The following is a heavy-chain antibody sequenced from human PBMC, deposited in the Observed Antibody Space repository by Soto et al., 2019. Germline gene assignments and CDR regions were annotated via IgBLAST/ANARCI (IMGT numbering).Heavy chain of an antibody. CDR3: TRDPYSGYQYYFDY. Sequence: GSLRLSCVASGFTFTNYGMHWVRQAPGKGLEWVAVIWYDGSNKYYADSVKGRFTISKDNSQNTLYLEMNNLRAEDTAVYYCTRDPYSGYQYYFDYWGQGTLVTVSS. J-gene: IGHJ4*02. CDR2: IWYDGSNK. V-gene: IGHV3-33*01. D-gene: IGHD3-22*01. CDR1: GFTFTNYG.